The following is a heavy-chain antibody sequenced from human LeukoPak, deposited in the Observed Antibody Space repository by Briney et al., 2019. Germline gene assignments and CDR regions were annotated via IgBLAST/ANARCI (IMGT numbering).Heavy chain of an antibody. CDR3: ARTQGVYAFFDV. CDR2: ITSSSSTI. V-gene: IGHV3-48*01. J-gene: IGHJ3*01. D-gene: IGHD2-8*01. Sequence: GGSLRLSCAASGFTFSTYNINWVRQAPGKGLEWVSYITSSSSTIYYADSVKGRFTISRDNAKSSLYLQMNSLRAEDTAVYYCARTQGVYAFFDVWGQGTMVTVSS. CDR1: GFTFSTYN.